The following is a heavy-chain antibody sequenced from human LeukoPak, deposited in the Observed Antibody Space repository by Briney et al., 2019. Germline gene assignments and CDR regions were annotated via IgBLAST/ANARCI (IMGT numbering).Heavy chain of an antibody. D-gene: IGHD2-8*01. Sequence: GGSLRLSCIASGCTFSEFAMNWVRQVPGKGPEWVSHIGGGGVDREYEESVRGRFTVSRDNSRNSLYLQMNSLRGEDTAIYYCAKDSIERNGVYDAFDVWGQGTKVTVAS. J-gene: IGHJ3*01. V-gene: IGHV3-23*01. CDR1: GCTFSEFA. CDR3: AKDSIERNGVYDAFDV. CDR2: IGGGGVDR.